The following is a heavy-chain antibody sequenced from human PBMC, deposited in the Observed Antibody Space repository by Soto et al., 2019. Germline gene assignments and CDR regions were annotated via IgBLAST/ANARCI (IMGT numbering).Heavy chain of an antibody. CDR2: IYYSGST. CDR3: AREFSKMGYGMDV. D-gene: IGHD3-16*01. J-gene: IGHJ6*02. CDR1: CGSISSGGYY. V-gene: IGHV4-31*03. Sequence: SETLSLTCTVSCGSISSGGYYWSWIRQHPGKGLEWIGYIYYSGSTYYNPSLKSRVTISVDTSKNQFSLKLSSVTAADTAVYYCAREFSKMGYGMDVWGQGTTVTVSS.